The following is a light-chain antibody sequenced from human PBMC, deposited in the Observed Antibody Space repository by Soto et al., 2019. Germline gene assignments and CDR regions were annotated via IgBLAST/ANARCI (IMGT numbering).Light chain of an antibody. CDR3: QQYYSLPLT. V-gene: IGKV1-5*01. CDR2: DAS. J-gene: IGKJ4*01. CDR1: QRVDRY. Sequence: DIQMAQSPSTLYASLGDRVSITCRASQRVDRYLAWYQQKPGKAPQLLIYDASRLESGVPSRFSGSGSGTDFTLTISCLQSEDFATYYCQQYYSLPLTFGGGTKVDI.